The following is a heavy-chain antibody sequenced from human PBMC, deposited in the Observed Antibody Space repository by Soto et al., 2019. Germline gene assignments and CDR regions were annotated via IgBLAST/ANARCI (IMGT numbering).Heavy chain of an antibody. CDR3: AKDLIDYSNSYFDY. Sequence: GGSLILSCGTSGFSFSNYAMSWVRQAPGKGLEWVAGISSSGYTYYVDSLKGRFTISRDNSKNSLYLQMNSLRAEDTAVYYCAKDLIDYSNSYFDYWGQGTLVTVSS. J-gene: IGHJ4*02. CDR1: GFSFSNYA. CDR2: ISSSGYT. D-gene: IGHD4-4*01. V-gene: IGHV3-23*01.